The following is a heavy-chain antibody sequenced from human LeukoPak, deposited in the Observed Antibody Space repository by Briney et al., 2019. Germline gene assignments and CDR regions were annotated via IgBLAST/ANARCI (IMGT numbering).Heavy chain of an antibody. J-gene: IGHJ4*02. CDR2: ISGSGGST. Sequence: GGSLRLSCAASGFTFSSYAMSWVRQAPGKGLEWVSAISGSGGSTYYADSVKGRFTISRDNSKNTLYLQMNSLRAEDTAVYYCARDSYDRLYFDYWGQGTLVTVSS. D-gene: IGHD3-22*01. V-gene: IGHV3-23*01. CDR1: GFTFSSYA. CDR3: ARDSYDRLYFDY.